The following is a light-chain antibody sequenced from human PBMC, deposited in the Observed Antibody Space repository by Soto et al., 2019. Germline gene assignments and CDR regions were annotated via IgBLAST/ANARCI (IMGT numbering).Light chain of an antibody. Sequence: IVMTRSPSTLSVSPGERATLSCRASQTVGTYLAWYQQRPGQAPRLLIYAASTRASGVPARFSGSGSGTEFTLTISSLQSEDFALYYCHQYDNWPPWTFGQGTKVDIK. CDR3: HQYDNWPPWT. J-gene: IGKJ1*01. CDR1: QTVGTY. V-gene: IGKV3-15*01. CDR2: AAS.